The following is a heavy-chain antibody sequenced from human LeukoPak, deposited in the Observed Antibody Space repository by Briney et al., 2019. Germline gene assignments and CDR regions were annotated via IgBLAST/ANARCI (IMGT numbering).Heavy chain of an antibody. Sequence: PGGSLRLSCAASGFTFSTYWMHWVRQAPGKGLVWVSRINTDGSSTSYADSVKGRFTVSRDNAKNTLYLQMNSLRAEDTAVYYCVRDPEKWPEPPDYWGQGTLVTVSS. CDR3: VRDPEKWPEPPDY. J-gene: IGHJ4*02. V-gene: IGHV3-74*01. CDR2: INTDGSST. D-gene: IGHD1-14*01. CDR1: GFTFSTYW.